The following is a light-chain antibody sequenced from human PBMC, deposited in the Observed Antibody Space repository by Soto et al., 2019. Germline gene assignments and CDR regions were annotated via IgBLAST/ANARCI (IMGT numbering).Light chain of an antibody. CDR1: HSITGW. CDR3: QEYDNYWT. CDR2: MAS. V-gene: IGKV1-5*03. J-gene: IGKJ1*01. Sequence: IQMSVSPATLSASVGDRVTITCRASHSITGWLASYHKKPGKAPKVLIYMASSLESGVPSRFSGSGSLTEFTLTISSLQPDDFATYYCQEYDNYWTFGQGTTVDI.